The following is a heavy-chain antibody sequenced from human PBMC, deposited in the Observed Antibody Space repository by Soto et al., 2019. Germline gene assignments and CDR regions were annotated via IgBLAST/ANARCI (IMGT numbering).Heavy chain of an antibody. D-gene: IGHD3-22*01. Sequence: GGSLRLSCAASGFTFSSYSMNWVRQAPGKGLEWVSYISSSSSTIYYADSVKGRFTISRDNAKNSLYLQMNSLRDEDTAVYYCASTRYYDSSGYYSPPFDYWGQGTLVTVSS. CDR1: GFTFSSYS. J-gene: IGHJ4*02. CDR2: ISSSSSTI. V-gene: IGHV3-48*02. CDR3: ASTRYYDSSGYYSPPFDY.